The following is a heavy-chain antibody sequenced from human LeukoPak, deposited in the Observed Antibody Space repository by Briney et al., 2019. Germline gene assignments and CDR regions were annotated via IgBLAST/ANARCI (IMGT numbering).Heavy chain of an antibody. V-gene: IGHV3-23*01. CDR1: GASFSSGDQY. CDR3: AKDRIPDGKYSIDF. D-gene: IGHD5-24*01. Sequence: LSLTCTVSGASFSSGDQYWNWVCQAPGKGLEWVSVIVGDGGGIHYADSVSGRFTISRDNSRNTLYLQMNSLRVEDTAVYYCAKDRIPDGKYSIDFWGQGTLVTVSS. CDR2: IVGDGGGI. J-gene: IGHJ4*02.